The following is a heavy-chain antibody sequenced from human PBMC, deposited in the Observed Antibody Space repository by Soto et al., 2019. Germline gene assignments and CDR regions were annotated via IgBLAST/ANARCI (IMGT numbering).Heavy chain of an antibody. Sequence: SETLSLTCAVYGGSFSGYYWSWIRQPPGKGLEWIGDIYYSGSTNYNPSLKSRVTISVDTSKNQFSLRLSSVTAADTAVYYCARLPGYDLDYWGQGTQVTVSS. CDR3: ARLPGYDLDY. V-gene: IGHV4-59*01. J-gene: IGHJ4*02. CDR2: IYYSGST. CDR1: GGSFSGYY. D-gene: IGHD5-12*01.